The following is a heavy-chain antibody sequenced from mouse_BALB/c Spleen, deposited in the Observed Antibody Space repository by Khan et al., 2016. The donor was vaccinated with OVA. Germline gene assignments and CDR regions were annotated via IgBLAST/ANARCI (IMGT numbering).Heavy chain of an antibody. CDR2: IWGDGST. V-gene: IGHV2-3*01. Sequence: VELVESGPGLVAPSQSLSITCTVSGFSFTNYGVNWVRQPPGKGLEWLGVIWGDGSTNYHSALKSRLSISKDNSKSQVFLKLNSLQTDDTATYYCAKWGNSYYAMDYWGQGTSVTVSS. J-gene: IGHJ4*01. D-gene: IGHD2-1*01. CDR3: AKWGNSYYAMDY. CDR1: GFSFTNYG.